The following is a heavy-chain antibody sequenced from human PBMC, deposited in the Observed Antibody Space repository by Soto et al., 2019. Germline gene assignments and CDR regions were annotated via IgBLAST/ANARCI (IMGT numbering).Heavy chain of an antibody. V-gene: IGHV4-38-2*02. CDR2: MYHDGNT. D-gene: IGHD1-26*01. J-gene: IGHJ4*02. Sequence: SDTLSLTCAISGYSISSGCFWGWIRQPPGKGLEWIANMYHDGNTHCNPSLKSRDTMSVDTSKNQFSLKQNSVTAADTTGYDCARDSYSGYHSYDYWGQGTLVTV. CDR3: ARDSYSGYHSYDY. CDR1: GYSISSGCF.